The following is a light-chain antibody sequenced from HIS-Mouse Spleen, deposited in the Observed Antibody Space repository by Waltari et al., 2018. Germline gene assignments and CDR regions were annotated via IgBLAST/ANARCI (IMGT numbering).Light chain of an antibody. V-gene: IGLV3-10*01. CDR2: EDS. Sequence: SYELTQPPSVSVSPGQTARITCSGDALPKKYAYWYQQKSGHAPVLVIYEDSKRPSGIPGRFSGSSSWTMATLTISGAQVEDEADYYCYSTDSSGNHYVFGTGTKVTVL. J-gene: IGLJ1*01. CDR3: YSTDSSGNHYV. CDR1: ALPKKY.